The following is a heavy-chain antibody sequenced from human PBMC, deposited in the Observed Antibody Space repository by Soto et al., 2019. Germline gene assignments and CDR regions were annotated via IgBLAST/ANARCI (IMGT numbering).Heavy chain of an antibody. CDR2: IYYSGST. CDR1: GGSVSSYY. J-gene: IGHJ2*01. D-gene: IGHD4-4*01. Sequence: PSETLSLTCTVSGGSVSSYYGSWIRQPPGKGLEWIGYIYYSGSTNYNPSLKSRVTISVDTSKNQFSLKLSSVTTADTAVYYCARAYSKLRTTDRTEWYFDLWGRGTLVTVSS. V-gene: IGHV4-59*08. CDR3: ARAYSKLRTTDRTEWYFDL.